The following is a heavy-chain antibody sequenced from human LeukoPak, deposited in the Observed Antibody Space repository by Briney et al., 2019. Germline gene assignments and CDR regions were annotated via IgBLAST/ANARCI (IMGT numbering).Heavy chain of an antibody. J-gene: IGHJ2*01. Sequence: SETLSLTCTVSGGSISSGGYYWSWIRQHPGKGLEWIGYIYYSGSTYYNPSLKSRVTISVDTSKNQFSLKLSPVTAADTAVYYCAREVAGCTNGVCYQSSYWYFDLWGRGTLVTVSS. D-gene: IGHD2-8*01. V-gene: IGHV4-31*03. CDR1: GGSISSGGYY. CDR2: IYYSGST. CDR3: AREVAGCTNGVCYQSSYWYFDL.